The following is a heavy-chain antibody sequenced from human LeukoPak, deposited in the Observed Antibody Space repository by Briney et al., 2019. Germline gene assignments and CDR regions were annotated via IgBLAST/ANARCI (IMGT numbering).Heavy chain of an antibody. J-gene: IGHJ6*03. Sequence: ASVKVSCKASGYTFTSYHLHWVRQAPGQGLEWMGIINPSGGSPNYAQKFQGRVTMTRDTSISTTYMELSRLRSDDTAVYYCARDPDTAMVTSYMDVWGKGTTVTVSS. D-gene: IGHD5-18*01. CDR2: INPSGGSP. V-gene: IGHV1-2*02. CDR3: ARDPDTAMVTSYMDV. CDR1: GYTFTSYH.